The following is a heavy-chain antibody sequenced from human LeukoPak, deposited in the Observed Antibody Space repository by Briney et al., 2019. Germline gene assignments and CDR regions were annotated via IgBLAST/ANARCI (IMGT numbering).Heavy chain of an antibody. CDR1: GGSISSGGYS. V-gene: IGHV4-30-4*07. CDR2: IYYSGST. Sequence: PSQTLSLTCAVSGGSISSGGYSWSWIRQPPGKGLEWIGYIYYSGSTNYNPSLKSRVTISVDTSKNQFSLKLSSVTAADTAVYYCARESSGIDYWGQGTLVTVSS. CDR3: ARESSGIDY. D-gene: IGHD6-19*01. J-gene: IGHJ4*02.